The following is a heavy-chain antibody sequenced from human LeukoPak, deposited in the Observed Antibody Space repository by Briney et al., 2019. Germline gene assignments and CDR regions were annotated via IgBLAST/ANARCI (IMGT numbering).Heavy chain of an antibody. CDR2: IDYSSSHI. J-gene: IGHJ6*02. CDR3: ARGGQGHYYYGMDV. V-gene: IGHV3-21*01. CDR1: GFTFDDYA. Sequence: PGGSLRLSCAASGFTFDDYAMHWVRQAPGKGLEWVSSIDYSSSHIYCADSVKGRFTISRDNAKNSLYLQMNSLRAEDTAVYYCARGGQGHYYYGMDVWGQGTTVTVSS.